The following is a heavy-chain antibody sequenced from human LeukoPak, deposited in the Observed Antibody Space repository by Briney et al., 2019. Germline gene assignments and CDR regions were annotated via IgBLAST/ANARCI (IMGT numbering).Heavy chain of an antibody. CDR1: GGSISSGGYS. Sequence: PSETLSLTCAVSGGSISSGGYSWSWIRQPPGKGLEWIGYIYHSGSTYYNPSLKSRVTISVDRSKNQFSLKLSSVTAADTAVYYCARLGSSGYKDAFDIWGQGTMVTVSS. J-gene: IGHJ3*02. D-gene: IGHD3-22*01. V-gene: IGHV4-30-2*01. CDR3: ARLGSSGYKDAFDI. CDR2: IYHSGST.